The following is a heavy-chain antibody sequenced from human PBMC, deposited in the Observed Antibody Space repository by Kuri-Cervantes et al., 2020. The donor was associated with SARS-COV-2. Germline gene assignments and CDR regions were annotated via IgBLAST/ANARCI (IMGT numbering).Heavy chain of an antibody. J-gene: IGHJ4*02. V-gene: IGHV1-69*06. CDR3: ASVGDSGNSAPDW. D-gene: IGHD1-26*01. CDR2: IIPIFGTA. Sequence: SVKVSCKASGGTFSSYAISWVRQAPGQGLEWMGGIIPIFGTANYAQKFQGRVTITADKSTSTAYMKLSSLRSEDTAVYYCASVGDSGNSAPDWWGQGTLVTVPS. CDR1: GGTFSSYA.